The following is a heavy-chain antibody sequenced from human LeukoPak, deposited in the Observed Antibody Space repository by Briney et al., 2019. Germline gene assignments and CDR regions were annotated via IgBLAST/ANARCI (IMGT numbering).Heavy chain of an antibody. D-gene: IGHD6-19*01. J-gene: IGHJ4*02. CDR2: INSDGSST. V-gene: IGHV3-74*01. CDR1: GSTFSSYW. Sequence: GGSLRLSCAASGSTFSSYWMHWVRQAPGKGLVWVSRINSDGSSTRYADSVKGRFTISRDNAKNTLYLQMNSLRAEDTAVYYCARGCSGCSLFDYWGQGTLVTVSS. CDR3: ARGCSGCSLFDY.